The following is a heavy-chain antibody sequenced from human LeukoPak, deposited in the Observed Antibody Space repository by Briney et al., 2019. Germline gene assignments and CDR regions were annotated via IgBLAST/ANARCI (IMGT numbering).Heavy chain of an antibody. CDR2: IKQDGSEK. J-gene: IGHJ5*02. CDR3: ARYVGFCSGGSCYRWFDT. CDR1: GFTFSSYW. V-gene: IGHV3-7*01. Sequence: GGSLRLSCAASGFTFSSYWMSWVRQAPGKGLEGGANIKQDGSEKYYVDSVTGRFTISTDNAKNSLSLQMNSLRAEDTAVYYCARYVGFCSGGSCYRWFDTWGQGTLVTVSS. D-gene: IGHD2-15*01.